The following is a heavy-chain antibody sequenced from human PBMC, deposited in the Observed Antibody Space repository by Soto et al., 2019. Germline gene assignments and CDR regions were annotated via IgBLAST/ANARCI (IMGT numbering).Heavy chain of an antibody. J-gene: IGHJ5*02. CDR2: ISGSGGST. V-gene: IGHV3-23*01. D-gene: IGHD3-3*01. CDR3: AKDQLYDFWSGYLFDP. Sequence: AGGSLRLSCAASGFTFSSYAMSWVRQAPGKGLEWVSAISGSGGSTYYADSVKGRFTISRDNSKNTLYLQMNSLRAEDTAVYYCAKDQLYDFWSGYLFDPWGQGTLVTVSS. CDR1: GFTFSSYA.